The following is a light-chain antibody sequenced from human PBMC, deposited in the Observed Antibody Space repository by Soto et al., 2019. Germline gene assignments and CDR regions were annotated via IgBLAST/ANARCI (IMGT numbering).Light chain of an antibody. V-gene: IGLV2-14*03. J-gene: IGLJ2*01. CDR1: SSDIGAYDY. Sequence: QSVLTQPASVSGSPGQSITISCTGTSSDIGAYDYVSWYQQHPGKAPKLLIYDVTHRPSGVSDRFSGSKSGNTASLTISGLQAEDEADYYCTSYTKNNLLVIFGGGTKVTVL. CDR3: TSYTKNNLLVI. CDR2: DVT.